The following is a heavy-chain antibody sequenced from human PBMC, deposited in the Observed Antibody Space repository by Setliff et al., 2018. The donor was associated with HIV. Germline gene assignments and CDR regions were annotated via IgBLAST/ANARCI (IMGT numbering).Heavy chain of an antibody. J-gene: IGHJ4*02. CDR2: ISSSGTT. D-gene: IGHD5-12*01. CDR1: DDSFSNYD. CDR3: ARLGRAINDGGSSLRLDF. Sequence: PSETLSLTCVGSDDSFSNYDRTWIRQSPGKALEWIGYISSSGTTNYNPSLRSRVTISMETSNTRFSLWLRSATAADTATYFCARLGRAINDGGSSLRLDFWGQGMLVTVSS. V-gene: IGHV4-4*09.